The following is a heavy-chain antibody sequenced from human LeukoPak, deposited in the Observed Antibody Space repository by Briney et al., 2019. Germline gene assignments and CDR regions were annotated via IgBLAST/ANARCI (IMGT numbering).Heavy chain of an antibody. D-gene: IGHD4-17*01. CDR1: GYSFTSYW. Sequence: GESLKISCKGSGYSFTSYWISWVRQMPGKGLEWMGRIDPSDSNTNYSPSFQGHVTISADKSISTAYLQWSSLKASDTAMYYCARHFGYGDYGYYFDYWGQGTLVTVSS. CDR2: IDPSDSNT. V-gene: IGHV5-10-1*01. J-gene: IGHJ4*02. CDR3: ARHFGYGDYGYYFDY.